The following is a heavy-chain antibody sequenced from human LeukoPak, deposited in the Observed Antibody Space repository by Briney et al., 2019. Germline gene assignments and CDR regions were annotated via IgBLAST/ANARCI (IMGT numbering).Heavy chain of an antibody. Sequence: GGSLRLSCAASGFSLTTYEMNWVRQAPGKGLEWVSYISSSGDSIYYADSVKGRFTISRDNAKNSLSLQMNSLRAEDTAIYYCARDRLHYYSYYGMDVWGQGTTVTVSS. CDR2: ISSSGDSI. J-gene: IGHJ6*02. V-gene: IGHV3-48*03. CDR1: GFSLTTYE. CDR3: ARDRLHYYSYYGMDV.